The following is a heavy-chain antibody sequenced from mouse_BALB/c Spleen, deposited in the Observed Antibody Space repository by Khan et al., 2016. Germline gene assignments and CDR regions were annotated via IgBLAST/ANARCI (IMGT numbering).Heavy chain of an antibody. D-gene: IGHD1-1*01. CDR3: ASAGYYGYLAY. CDR2: INPDSYTI. V-gene: IGHV4-1*02. Sequence: EVKLLESGGGLVHPGGSLKLSCAASGFDFSRYWMSWVRQAPGKGLEWIGEINPDSYTINYTPSLKDKFIISRDNAKNTLYLHMSKVRSEDTALYYCASAGYYGYLAYWGQGTLVTVSA. J-gene: IGHJ3*01. CDR1: GFDFSRYW.